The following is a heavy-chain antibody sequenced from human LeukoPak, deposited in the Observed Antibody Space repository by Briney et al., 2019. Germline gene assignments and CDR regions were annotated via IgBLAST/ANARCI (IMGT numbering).Heavy chain of an antibody. CDR1: GYTFTNYD. D-gene: IGHD2-2*01. J-gene: IGHJ4*02. V-gene: IGHV1-8*01. CDR2: MNPNSGNT. Sequence: ASEKVSCKASGYTFTNYDINWVRQASRQGLDWMGWMNPNSGNTGYAQKFQGRVTMTRNTSISTAYMELSSLSSEDTAVYYCARGPGCISTSCPYYFDYWGRGTLVTVSS. CDR3: ARGPGCISTSCPYYFDY.